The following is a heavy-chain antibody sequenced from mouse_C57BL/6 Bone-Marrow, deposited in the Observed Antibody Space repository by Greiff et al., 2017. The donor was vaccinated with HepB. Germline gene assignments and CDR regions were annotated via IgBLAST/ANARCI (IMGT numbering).Heavy chain of an antibody. CDR1: GYTFTSYW. J-gene: IGHJ1*03. CDR3: ARGLYCYDSSWYFDV. V-gene: IGHV1-52*01. CDR2: IDPSDSET. D-gene: IGHD1-1*01. Sequence: VQLQQPGAELVRPGSSVKLSCKASGYTFTSYWMHWVKQRPIQGLEWIGNIDPSDSETHYNQKFKDKATLTVDKSSSTAYMQLSSLTSEDSAVYYCARGLYCYDSSWYFDVWGTGTTVTVSS.